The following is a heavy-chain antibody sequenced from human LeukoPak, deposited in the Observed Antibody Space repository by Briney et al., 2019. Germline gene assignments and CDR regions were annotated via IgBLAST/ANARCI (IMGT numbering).Heavy chain of an antibody. CDR1: GGSISSGSCY. V-gene: IGHV4-61*02. CDR2: IYTSGST. D-gene: IGHD2-2*01. CDR3: ARDLRYCSSTSCYEYAFDI. J-gene: IGHJ3*02. Sequence: SQTLSLTCTVSGGSISSGSCYWNWIRQPAGKGLEWIGRIYTSGSTNYNPSLKSRVTISVDTSKNQFSLKLSSVTAADTAVYYCARDLRYCSSTSCYEYAFDIWGQGTMVTVSS.